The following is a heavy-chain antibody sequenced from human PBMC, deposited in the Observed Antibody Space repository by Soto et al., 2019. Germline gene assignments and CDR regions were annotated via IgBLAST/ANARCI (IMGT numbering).Heavy chain of an antibody. CDR3: ATEGTVTTGMDV. V-gene: IGHV1-46*03. CDR1: GYIFANFY. J-gene: IGHJ6*01. CDR2: INPGDGTT. Sequence: ASVKVSCKTVGYIFANFYLHWVRQAPGQGLEWMGLINPGDGTTKYAHQFQGRITMTRDTSTSTVYMDVSSLRSEDTAMYYCATEGTVTTGMDVWGQGTTVMVSS. D-gene: IGHD4-17*01.